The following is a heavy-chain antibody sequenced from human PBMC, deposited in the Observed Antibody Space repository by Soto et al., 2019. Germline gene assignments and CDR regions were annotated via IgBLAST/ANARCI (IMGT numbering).Heavy chain of an antibody. CDR1: GFAFSSSW. CDR3: VRELGRTHDH. CDR2: VSPEGFQ. V-gene: IGHV3-74*03. J-gene: IGHJ4*02. Sequence: EVQLVESGGGLDQPGGSLRLSCAASGFAFSSSWIHWARQVPGKGLVWVSRVSPEGFQTYAASVRCRFFISRDNAKNTVYLYMGSLRAEDTSVYFFVRELGRTHDHWGQGTLVTVSS.